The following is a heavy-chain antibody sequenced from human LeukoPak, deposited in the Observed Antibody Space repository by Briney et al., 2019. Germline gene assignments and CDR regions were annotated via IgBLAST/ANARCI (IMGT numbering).Heavy chain of an antibody. J-gene: IGHJ4*02. V-gene: IGHV4-59*08. D-gene: IGHD3-10*01. Sequence: SETLSLTCTVSGASISSYYWSWIRQPPGRGLEWIGYIYYTGSTDYNPSPKSRVTISLDTSKTQFSLKLSSVTAADTAVYYCARYRSSGSYYHFDYWGQGTLVTVSS. CDR3: ARYRSSGSYYHFDY. CDR2: IYYTGST. CDR1: GASISSYY.